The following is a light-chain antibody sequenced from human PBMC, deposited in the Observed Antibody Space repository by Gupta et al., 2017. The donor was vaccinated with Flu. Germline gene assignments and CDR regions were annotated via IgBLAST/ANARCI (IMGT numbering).Light chain of an antibody. V-gene: IGLV1-51*02. J-gene: IGLJ3*02. Sequence: KVTISCSGSSSNIEKNYVSWYQQFPGTAPKLLIYETDKRPSGIPDRFSGSKSDSSATLDIIGLQTGDEADFYCGTWDNSLRAWVFGGGTTLTV. CDR1: SSNIEKNY. CDR2: ETD. CDR3: GTWDNSLRAWV.